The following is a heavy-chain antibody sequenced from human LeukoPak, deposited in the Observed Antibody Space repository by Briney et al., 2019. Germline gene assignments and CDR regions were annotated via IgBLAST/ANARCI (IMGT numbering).Heavy chain of an antibody. V-gene: IGHV3-23*01. J-gene: IGHJ6*03. CDR2: ISGSGGST. Sequence: GGSLRLSCAASGFTFSSYGMSWVRQAPGKGLEWVSAISGSGGSTYYADSVKGRFTISRDNAKNSLYLQMNSLRAEDTAVYYCARYYYDSSGYYSRGYYMDVWGKGTTVTVSS. CDR1: GFTFSSYG. CDR3: ARYYYDSSGYYSRGYYMDV. D-gene: IGHD3-22*01.